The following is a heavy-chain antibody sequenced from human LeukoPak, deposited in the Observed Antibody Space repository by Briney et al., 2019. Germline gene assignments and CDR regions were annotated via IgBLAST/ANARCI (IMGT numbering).Heavy chain of an antibody. V-gene: IGHV1-2*06. CDR2: INPNSGGT. J-gene: IGHJ4*02. D-gene: IGHD2-2*02. Sequence: GASVKVSCKASGYTLTGYYMHWVRQAPGQGLEWMGRINPNSGGTNYAQKFQGRVTMTRDTSISTAYMELSRLRSDDTAVYYCARIPPYCSSTSCDTMDYWGQGTLVTVSS. CDR3: ARIPPYCSSTSCDTMDY. CDR1: GYTLTGYY.